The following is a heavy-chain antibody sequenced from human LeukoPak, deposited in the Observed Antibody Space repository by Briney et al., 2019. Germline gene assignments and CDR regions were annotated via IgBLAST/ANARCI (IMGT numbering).Heavy chain of an antibody. CDR1: GFTFSSYA. CDR3: AKDSPSSGWYIEVDY. D-gene: IGHD6-19*01. CDR2: ISGSGGST. V-gene: IGHV3-23*01. J-gene: IGHJ4*02. Sequence: PGGSLRLSCAASGFTFSSYAMSWVRQAPGKGLEWVSAISGSGGSTYYADSVKGRFTISRDNSKNTLYLQTNSLRAEDTAVYYCAKDSPSSGWYIEVDYWGQGTLVTVSS.